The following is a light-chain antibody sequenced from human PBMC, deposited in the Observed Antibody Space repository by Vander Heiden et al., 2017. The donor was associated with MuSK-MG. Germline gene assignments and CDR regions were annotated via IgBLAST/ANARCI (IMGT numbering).Light chain of an antibody. CDR2: AAS. Sequence: DIQMTQSPSTLSAFVGDRVTITCRTSQNIDRHLNWYQHKPGTAPRLLIYAASLLESGVPSRFRGSGSGTEFTLTISSLQLDDFGTYYCQQSTTASMVTFGPGNKV. CDR1: QNIDRH. V-gene: IGKV1-39*01. CDR3: QQSTTASMVT. J-gene: IGKJ3*01.